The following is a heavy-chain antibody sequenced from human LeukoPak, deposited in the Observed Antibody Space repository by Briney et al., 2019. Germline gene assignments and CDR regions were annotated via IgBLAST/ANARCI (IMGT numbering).Heavy chain of an antibody. CDR1: GFTFSSYG. J-gene: IGHJ5*02. D-gene: IGHD6-19*01. CDR3: AKRAGYSSGPNWFDP. Sequence: GGSLRLSCAASGFTFSSYGMHWVRQAPGKGLEWVAFIRYDGSNKYYADSVKGRFTISRDNSKNTLYLQMNSLRAEDTAVYYCAKRAGYSSGPNWFDPWGQGNLVTVSS. CDR2: IRYDGSNK. V-gene: IGHV3-30*02.